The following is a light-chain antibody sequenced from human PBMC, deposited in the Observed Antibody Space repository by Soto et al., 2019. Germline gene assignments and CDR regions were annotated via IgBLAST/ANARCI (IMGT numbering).Light chain of an antibody. V-gene: IGKV3-11*01. CDR1: QSVSSY. J-gene: IGKJ2*01. Sequence: EIVLTQSPATLSLSPGERATLSCRASQSVSSYLAWYQQKPGQAPRLLIYDASNRATGIPARFSGSGSGTDFTLTISSLEREDFAVYYCQQRGNWPVTFGQGTKLEIK. CDR2: DAS. CDR3: QQRGNWPVT.